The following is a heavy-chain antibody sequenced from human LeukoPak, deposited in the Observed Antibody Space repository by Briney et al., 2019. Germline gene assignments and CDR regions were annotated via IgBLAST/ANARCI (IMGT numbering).Heavy chain of an antibody. Sequence: SETLSLTCTVSGGSISSGGQYWGWIRQPPGKGLEWIGSIYYSGSTYYNPSLKSRVTTSVDTSKNQFSLKLISVTAADTAVYYCARDFRDDYYYYGMDVWGQGTTVTVSS. CDR3: ARDFRDDYYYYGMDV. J-gene: IGHJ6*02. CDR1: GGSISSGGQY. V-gene: IGHV4-39*02. CDR2: IYYSGST. D-gene: IGHD3-10*01.